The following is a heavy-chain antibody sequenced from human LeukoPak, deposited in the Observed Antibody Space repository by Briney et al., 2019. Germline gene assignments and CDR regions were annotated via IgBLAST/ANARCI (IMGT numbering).Heavy chain of an antibody. CDR1: GFTFSSYW. D-gene: IGHD3-3*01. Sequence: GGSLRLSCAASGFTFSSYWMSWVRQAPGKGLEWVANIKQDGSEKYYVDSVKGRFTISRDNAKNSLYLQMNSLRAEDTALYYCAKDEDYDFWSGYYTFDYWGQGTLVTVSS. CDR3: AKDEDYDFWSGYYTFDY. CDR2: IKQDGSEK. V-gene: IGHV3-7*03. J-gene: IGHJ4*02.